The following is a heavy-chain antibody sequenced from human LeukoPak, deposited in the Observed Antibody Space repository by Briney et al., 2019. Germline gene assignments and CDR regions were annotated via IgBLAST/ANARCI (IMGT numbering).Heavy chain of an antibody. V-gene: IGHV3-23*01. J-gene: IGHJ6*03. Sequence: GGSLRLSCAASGFTFDDYGMSWVRQAPGKGLEWVSSISGSGGSTFYADSVKGRFTISRDNSKNTLFLQMNSLRAEDTAVYYCAKVGPMTSVTRAFRSRTYYYYYMDVWGKGTTVTVSS. CDR2: ISGSGGST. CDR3: AKVGPMTSVTRAFRSRTYYYYYMDV. D-gene: IGHD4-17*01. CDR1: GFTFDDYG.